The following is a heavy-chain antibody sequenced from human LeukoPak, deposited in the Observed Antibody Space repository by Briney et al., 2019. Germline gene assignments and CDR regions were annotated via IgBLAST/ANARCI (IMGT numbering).Heavy chain of an antibody. J-gene: IGHJ4*02. D-gene: IGHD3-3*01. CDR3: ARADDFWSGLYYFDY. CDR2: INAGNGNT. V-gene: IGHV1-3*01. CDR1: GYTFASYG. Sequence: ASVKVSCKASGYTFASYGISWVRQAPGQRLEWMGWINAGNGNTKYSQKFQGRVTITRDTSASTAYMELSSLRSEDTAVYYCARADDFWSGLYYFDYWGQGTLVTVSS.